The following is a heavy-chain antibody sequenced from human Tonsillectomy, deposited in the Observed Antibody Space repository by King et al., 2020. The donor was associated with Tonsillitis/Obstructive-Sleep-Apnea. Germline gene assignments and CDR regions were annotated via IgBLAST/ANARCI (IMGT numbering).Heavy chain of an antibody. Sequence: VQLVESGGGVVQPGRSLRLSCAASGFTFSSYGMHWVRQAPGKGLEWVAVISSDGSNKYYADSVKGRFTISRDNSKNTLYLQMNSLRAEDTAVYYCAKDRGVYSSSSFDYWGQGPLVTVSS. D-gene: IGHD6-6*01. CDR1: GFTFSSYG. CDR2: ISSDGSNK. J-gene: IGHJ4*02. V-gene: IGHV3-30*18. CDR3: AKDRGVYSSSSFDY.